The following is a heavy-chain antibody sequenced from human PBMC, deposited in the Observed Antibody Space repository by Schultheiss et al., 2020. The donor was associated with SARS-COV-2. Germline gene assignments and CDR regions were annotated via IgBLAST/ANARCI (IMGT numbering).Heavy chain of an antibody. CDR2: IYYSGST. CDR1: GGSFSGYY. V-gene: IGHV4-34*01. CDR3: ARGIGSEWSGSYQYYFDY. Sequence: SQTLSLTCAVYGGSFSGYYWSWIRQHPGKGLEWIGYIYYSGSTYYNPSLKSRVTISVDTSKNQFSLKLSSVTAADTAVYYCARGIGSEWSGSYQYYFDYWGQGTLVTVSS. D-gene: IGHD1-26*01. J-gene: IGHJ4*02.